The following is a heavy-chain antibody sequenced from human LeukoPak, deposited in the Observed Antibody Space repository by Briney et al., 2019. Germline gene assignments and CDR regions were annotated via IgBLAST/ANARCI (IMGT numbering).Heavy chain of an antibody. V-gene: IGHV3-30*03. CDR3: ARDRISGSGWYVCDY. Sequence: GGSLRLSCAASGFTFSSYSMNWVRQAPGKGLEWVAVISYDGSNKYYADSVKGRFTISRDNSKNTLYLQMNSLRAEDTAVYYCARDRISGSGWYVCDYWGQGTLVTVSS. J-gene: IGHJ4*02. D-gene: IGHD6-19*01. CDR1: GFTFSSYS. CDR2: ISYDGSNK.